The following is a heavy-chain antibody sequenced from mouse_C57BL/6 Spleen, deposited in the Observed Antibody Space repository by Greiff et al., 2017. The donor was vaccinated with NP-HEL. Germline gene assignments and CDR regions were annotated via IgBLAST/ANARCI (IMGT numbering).Heavy chain of an antibody. CDR1: GYTFTSYG. D-gene: IGHD2-2*01. CDR3: ARSGYGDDRGYAMDY. Sequence: VQVVESGAELARPGASVKLSCKASGYTFTSYGISWVKQRTGQGLEWIGEIYPRSGNTYYNEKFKGKATLTADKSSSTAYMELRSLTAEDSAVYFGARSGYGDDRGYAMDYWGQGTSVTVSS. J-gene: IGHJ4*01. V-gene: IGHV1-81*01. CDR2: IYPRSGNT.